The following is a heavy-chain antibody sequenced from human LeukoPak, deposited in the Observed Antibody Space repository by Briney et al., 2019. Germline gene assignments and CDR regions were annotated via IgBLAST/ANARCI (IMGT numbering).Heavy chain of an antibody. CDR3: AKHGSGSYFDY. J-gene: IGHJ4*02. V-gene: IGHV3-23*01. D-gene: IGHD6-19*01. CDR2: ISGSGDST. Sequence: GGSLRLSCAASGFTFSTYAFSWVRQAPGKGLEWVSAISGSGDSTYYSESVAGRFTISRDNSKSTLYLQVNSLRAEDTALYFCAKHGSGSYFDYWGQGALVTVSS. CDR1: GFTFSTYA.